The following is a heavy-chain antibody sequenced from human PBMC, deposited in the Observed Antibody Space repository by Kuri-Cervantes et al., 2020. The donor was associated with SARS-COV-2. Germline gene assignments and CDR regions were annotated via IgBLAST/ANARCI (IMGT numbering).Heavy chain of an antibody. CDR3: ARDMPFGSSWYADNWFDP. CDR1: GLTFSSYA. CDR2: ISYDGSNK. V-gene: IGHV3-30*04. Sequence: GESLKISCAASGLTFSSYAMHWVRQAPGKGPEWVAVISYDGSNKYYADSVKGRFTISRDNSKNTLYLQMNSLRAEDTAVYYCARDMPFGSSWYADNWFDPWGQGTLVTVSS. D-gene: IGHD6-13*01. J-gene: IGHJ5*02.